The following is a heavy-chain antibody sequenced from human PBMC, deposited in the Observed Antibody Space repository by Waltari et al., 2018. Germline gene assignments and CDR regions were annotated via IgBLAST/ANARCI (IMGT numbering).Heavy chain of an antibody. CDR1: GGAFSGYY. CDR2: INHSGST. J-gene: IGHJ4*02. Sequence: QVQLQQWGAGLLKPSETLSLTCAVYGGAFSGYYWSWIRQPPGKGLEWIGEINHSGSTNYNPSLKSRVTISVDTSKNQFSLKLSSVTAADTAVYYCARGPDSSSWIDYWGQGTLVTVSS. D-gene: IGHD6-13*01. V-gene: IGHV4-34*01. CDR3: ARGPDSSSWIDY.